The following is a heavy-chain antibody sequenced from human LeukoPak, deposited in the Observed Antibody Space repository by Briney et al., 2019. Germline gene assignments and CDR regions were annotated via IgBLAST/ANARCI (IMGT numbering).Heavy chain of an antibody. D-gene: IGHD3-22*01. CDR3: AREGDYDRTPDV. V-gene: IGHV3-21*01. CDR1: GFTFSSYS. Sequence: GGSLTLSCAASGFTFSSYSMNWVRQAPGKGLEWVSSISSSSYIYYADSVKGRFTISRDNAKNSLYLQMNSLRAEDTAVYYCAREGDYDRTPDVWGQGTTVTVSS. CDR2: ISSSSYI. J-gene: IGHJ6*02.